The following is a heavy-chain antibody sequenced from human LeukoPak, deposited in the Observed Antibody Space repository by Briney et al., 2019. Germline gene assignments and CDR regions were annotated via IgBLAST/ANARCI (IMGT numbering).Heavy chain of an antibody. D-gene: IGHD3-22*01. CDR2: MNPNSGNT. J-gene: IGHJ3*02. CDR1: GYTFTSYD. CDR3: ARGTRYYDPDSGAFDI. V-gene: IGHV1-8*01. Sequence: ASVKVSCKASGYTFTSYDINWVRQATGQGPEWMGWMNPNSGNTGYAQKFQGRVTMTRNTSISTAYMELSSLRSEDTAVYYCARGTRYYDPDSGAFDIWGQGTMVTVSS.